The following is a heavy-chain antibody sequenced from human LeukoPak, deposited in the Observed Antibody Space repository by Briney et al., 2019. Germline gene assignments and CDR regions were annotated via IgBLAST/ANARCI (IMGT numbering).Heavy chain of an antibody. CDR3: ARVSFYYYGSGSYYYYMDV. CDR1: GFTFDDYG. J-gene: IGHJ6*03. V-gene: IGHV3-20*04. D-gene: IGHD3-10*01. CDR2: INWNGGST. Sequence: GGSLRLSCAASGFTFDDYGMSWVRQAPGKGLEWVSGINWNGGSTGYADSVKGRFTISRDNAKNSLYLQMNSLRAEDTALYYCARVSFYYYGSGSYYYYMDVWGKGTTVTISS.